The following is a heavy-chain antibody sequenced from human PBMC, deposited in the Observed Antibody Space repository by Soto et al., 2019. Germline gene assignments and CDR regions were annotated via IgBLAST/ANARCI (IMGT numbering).Heavy chain of an antibody. CDR2: INPATGAA. V-gene: IGHV1-2*01. J-gene: IGHJ3*02. Sequence: QLHLVQSGAVVKKPGASVTVSCSASGYPVTAYYMHWVRQAPGRGLEWMGGINPATGAAKYTQTCQGRVNNARGTATSKALMERSGPASEDAAGFYCARGGGVGVAGSAAFDMWGQGTLVTVSS. D-gene: IGHD3-3*01. CDR3: ARGGGVGVAGSAAFDM. CDR1: GYPVTAYY.